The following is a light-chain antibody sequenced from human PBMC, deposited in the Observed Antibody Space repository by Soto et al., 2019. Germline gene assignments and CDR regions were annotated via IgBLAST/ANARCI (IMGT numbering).Light chain of an antibody. J-gene: IGKJ1*01. Sequence: SVLAQSPGPPSFSPGERATLSCRASQSVSSSYLAWYQQKPGQAPRLLIYGASSRATGIPDRFSGSGSGTDFTLTISRLEPEDFAVYYCQQYGSSPWTFGQGTKVDIK. CDR2: GAS. CDR1: QSVSSSY. CDR3: QQYGSSPWT. V-gene: IGKV3-20*01.